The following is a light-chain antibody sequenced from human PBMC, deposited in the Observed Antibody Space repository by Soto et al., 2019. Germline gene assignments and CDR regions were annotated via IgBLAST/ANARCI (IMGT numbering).Light chain of an antibody. CDR2: KAS. V-gene: IGKV1-5*03. Sequence: DVKLIQSPSTLSASIGDSVTITCRVSQAIRDWVAWYQKKPGKAPKLLIYKASSLESGVPSRSSGSGSGTEFTLTIRSLQADDFATDYCLQYENYSWTFGQGTKVDNK. CDR3: LQYENYSWT. CDR1: QAIRDW. J-gene: IGKJ1*01.